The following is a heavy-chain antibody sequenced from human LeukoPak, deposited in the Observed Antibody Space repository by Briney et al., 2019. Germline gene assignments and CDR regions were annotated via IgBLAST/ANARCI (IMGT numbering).Heavy chain of an antibody. D-gene: IGHD3-22*01. CDR3: ARGGAPHYYYDSSGYPEHAFDI. J-gene: IGHJ3*02. Sequence: SLKVSCKASGGTFSSYAISWVRQAPGQGLEWMGGIIPIFGTANYAQKFQGRVTITTDESTSTAYMELSSMRSEDTAVYYCARGGAPHYYYDSSGYPEHAFDIWGQGTMVTVSS. CDR1: GGTFSSYA. V-gene: IGHV1-69*05. CDR2: IIPIFGTA.